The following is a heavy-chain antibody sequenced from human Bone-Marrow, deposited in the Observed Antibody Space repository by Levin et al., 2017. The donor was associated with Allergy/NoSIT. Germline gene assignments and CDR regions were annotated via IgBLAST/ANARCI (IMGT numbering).Heavy chain of an antibody. CDR1: GFTFNNYA. CDR2: ISYDGSNK. V-gene: IGHV3-30*18. CDR3: AKTITVTGNLWDPPLAQAFDI. D-gene: IGHD6-19*01. Sequence: GGSLRLSCAASGFTFNNYAMHWVRQAPGKGLEWVAVISYDGSNKYYADSVKGRFTISRDSSKNTLYLQMNSLRPEDTAVYYCAKTITVTGNLWDPPLAQAFDIWGQGTMVTVSS. J-gene: IGHJ3*02.